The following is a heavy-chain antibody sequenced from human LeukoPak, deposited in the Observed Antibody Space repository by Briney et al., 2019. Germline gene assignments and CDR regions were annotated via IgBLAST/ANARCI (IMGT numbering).Heavy chain of an antibody. CDR3: ARAPTGTGGWNWFDP. Sequence: SETLSPTCTVSGGSISSYYWSWIRQPAGRGLELIGRIYTSGTTNYNPSLKSRVTMSVDTSKNQFPLKLSSVTAADTAVYYCARAPTGTGGWNWFDPWGQGTLVTVSS. V-gene: IGHV4-4*07. J-gene: IGHJ5*02. D-gene: IGHD1-1*01. CDR2: IYTSGTT. CDR1: GGSISSYY.